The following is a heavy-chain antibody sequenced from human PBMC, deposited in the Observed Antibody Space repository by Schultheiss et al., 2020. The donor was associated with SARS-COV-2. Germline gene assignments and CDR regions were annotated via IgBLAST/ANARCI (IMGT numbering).Heavy chain of an antibody. CDR1: GGTFSSYA. V-gene: IGHV1-18*01. CDR2: VNPYNGNT. Sequence: ASVKVSCKASGGTFSSYAINWVRQAPGQGLEWMGWVNPYNGNTIYAQKFQGRVTMTADTSTNTAYMEVRSLRSDDTAVYYCARPYCNGGGCYVGHYFDYWGQGTPVTVSS. D-gene: IGHD2-15*01. J-gene: IGHJ4*02. CDR3: ARPYCNGGGCYVGHYFDY.